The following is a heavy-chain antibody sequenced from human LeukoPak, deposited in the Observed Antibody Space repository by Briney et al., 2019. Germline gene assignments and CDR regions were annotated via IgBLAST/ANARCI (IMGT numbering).Heavy chain of an antibody. CDR3: AREYYDGSGRKHAFDI. J-gene: IGHJ3*02. CDR1: GYTFTDYY. CDR2: SDPSSGGT. D-gene: IGHD3-22*01. V-gene: IGHV1-2*02. Sequence: ASVKVSCKASGYTFTDYYMHWVRQAPGQGLEWMGWSDPSSGGTNYAQKFQGRVTLTRDASISTAYMELSRPRSDDTAMYYCAREYYDGSGRKHAFDIWGQGTMITVSS.